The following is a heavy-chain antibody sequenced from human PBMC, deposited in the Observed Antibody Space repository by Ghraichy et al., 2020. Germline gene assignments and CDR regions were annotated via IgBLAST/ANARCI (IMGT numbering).Heavy chain of an antibody. CDR3: ARDTDAFDI. V-gene: IGHV3-30*03. CDR2: ISYDGSNK. J-gene: IGHJ3*02. Sequence: GESLNISCAASGFTFSSYGMHWVRQAPGKGLEWVAVISYDGSNKYYADSVKGRFTISRDNSKNTLYLQMNSLRAEDTAVYYCARDTDAFDIWGQGTMVTVSS. D-gene: IGHD5-18*01. CDR1: GFTFSSYG.